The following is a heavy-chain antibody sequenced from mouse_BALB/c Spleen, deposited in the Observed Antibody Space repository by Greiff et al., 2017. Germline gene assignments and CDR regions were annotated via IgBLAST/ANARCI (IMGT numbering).Heavy chain of an antibody. Sequence: EVQLVESGGGLVKPGGSLKLSCAASGFTFSSYTMSWVRQTPEKRLEWVATISSGGSYTYYPDSVKGRFTISRDNAKNTLYLQMSSLKSEDTAMYYCTRELRLRYFDVWGAGTTVTVSS. CDR1: GFTFSSYT. V-gene: IGHV5-6-4*01. CDR2: ISSGGSYT. J-gene: IGHJ1*01. CDR3: TRELRLRYFDV. D-gene: IGHD1-2*01.